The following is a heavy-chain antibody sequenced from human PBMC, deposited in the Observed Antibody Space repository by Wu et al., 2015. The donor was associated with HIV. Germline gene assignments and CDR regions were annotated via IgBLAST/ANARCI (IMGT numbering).Heavy chain of an antibody. J-gene: IGHJ4*02. CDR2: ITPLFGTT. D-gene: IGHD3-16*01. V-gene: IGHV1-69*12. Sequence: QVQLVQSGAEMKKPGSSAKVACKASGGTFKSFAISWVRQAPGQGLEWMGGITPLFGTTNYAQKFQGRLTITADESTSTGYMELNSLNSDDTAVYYCARDDVLGTSFDYWGQGTLVTVSS. CDR3: ARDDVLGTSFDY. CDR1: GGTFKSFA.